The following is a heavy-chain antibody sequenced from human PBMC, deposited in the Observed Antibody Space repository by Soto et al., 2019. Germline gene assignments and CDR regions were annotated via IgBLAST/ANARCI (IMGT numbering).Heavy chain of an antibody. J-gene: IGHJ4*02. CDR1: GGSVRSGNYY. CDR3: ARSEATALDY. V-gene: IGHV4-61*01. Sequence: PSETLSLTCSVSGGSVRSGNYYWSWIRQPPGKGLEWIGYAYFSGSTNYNPSLKSRVTISVDRSQNQFSLKMTSVTAADTAVYYCARSEATALDYWGQGTLVTVSS. CDR2: AYFSGST.